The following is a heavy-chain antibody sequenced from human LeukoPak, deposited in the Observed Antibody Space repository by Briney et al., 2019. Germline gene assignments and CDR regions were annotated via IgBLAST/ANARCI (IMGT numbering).Heavy chain of an antibody. Sequence: GGSLRLSCAASGFTFSSYSMNWVRQAPGKGLEWVSSISSSSSYIYYADSVKGRFTISRDNAKNPLYLQMNSLRAEDTAVYYCARVDSSGWYEVGYWGQGTLVTVSS. CDR3: ARVDSSGWYEVGY. CDR1: GFTFSSYS. D-gene: IGHD6-19*01. V-gene: IGHV3-21*01. J-gene: IGHJ4*02. CDR2: ISSSSSYI.